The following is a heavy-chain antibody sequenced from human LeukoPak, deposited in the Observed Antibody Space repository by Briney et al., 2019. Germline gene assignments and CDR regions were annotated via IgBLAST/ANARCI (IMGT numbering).Heavy chain of an antibody. J-gene: IGHJ5*02. CDR2: MDYSGST. Sequence: SETLSLTCTVSGGSISDYYWTWIRQSPGTGLEWIGYMDYSGSTAYNPSLKSRVTISVDTSKNQFSLKLSSVTAADTAVYYCARDSSSFPGWFDPWGQGTLVTVSS. CDR3: ARDSSSFPGWFDP. D-gene: IGHD6-13*01. CDR1: GGSISDYY. V-gene: IGHV4-59*12.